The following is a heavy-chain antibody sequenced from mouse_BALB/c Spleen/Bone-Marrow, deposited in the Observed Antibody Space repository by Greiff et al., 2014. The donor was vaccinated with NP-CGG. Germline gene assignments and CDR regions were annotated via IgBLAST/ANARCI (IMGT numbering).Heavy chain of an antibody. J-gene: IGHJ2*01. CDR3: ARYRLGTYFDY. Sequence: VQLQQSGAELVKPGASVKLPCTASGFNIKDTYMHWVKQRPEQGLEWIGRVDPANGNTKYDPKFQGKATITADTSSNTAYLQLSSLTSEDTAVHYCARYRLGTYFDYWGQGTTLTVSS. CDR2: VDPANGNT. CDR1: GFNIKDTY. V-gene: IGHV14-3*02. D-gene: IGHD2-14*01.